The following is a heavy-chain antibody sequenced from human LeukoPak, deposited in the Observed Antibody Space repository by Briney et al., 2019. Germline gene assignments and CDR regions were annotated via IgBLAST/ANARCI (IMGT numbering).Heavy chain of an antibody. D-gene: IGHD5-18*01. V-gene: IGHV3-48*01. Sequence: GGSLRLSCTVSGFTFSSYSMTWVRQAPGKGLEWVSYISTSSTTIYYADSVKGRFTISRDNAKSALYLQMSSLRAEDTAVYYCARVPSGYTLGYGYYYYYMDVWGKGTTVTVSS. CDR3: ARVPSGYTLGYGYYYYYMDV. J-gene: IGHJ6*03. CDR1: GFTFSSYS. CDR2: ISTSSTTI.